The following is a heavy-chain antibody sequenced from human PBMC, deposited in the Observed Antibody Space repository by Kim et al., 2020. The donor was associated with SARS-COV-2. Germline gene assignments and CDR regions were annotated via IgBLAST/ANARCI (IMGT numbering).Heavy chain of an antibody. Sequence: YYAISVKGRFTISRDKAKNSLYLQMNSLSAEDTAVYYCARAVAAGLFDYWGQGTLVTVSS. V-gene: IGHV3-21*01. CDR3: ARAVAAGLFDY. D-gene: IGHD6-13*01. J-gene: IGHJ4*02.